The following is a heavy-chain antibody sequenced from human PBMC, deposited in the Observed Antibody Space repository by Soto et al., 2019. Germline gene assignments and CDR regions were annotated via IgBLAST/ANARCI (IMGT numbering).Heavy chain of an antibody. CDR1: GGSISSSSYY. V-gene: IGHV4-39*01. D-gene: IGHD3-3*01. J-gene: IGHJ5*02. Sequence: SETLSLTCTVSGGSISSSSYYWGWIRQPPGKGLEWIGSIYYSGSTYYNPSLKSRVTISVDTSKNQFSLKLSSVTAADTAVYYCARIWSGYPDNWFDPWGQGTLVTVSS. CDR2: IYYSGST. CDR3: ARIWSGYPDNWFDP.